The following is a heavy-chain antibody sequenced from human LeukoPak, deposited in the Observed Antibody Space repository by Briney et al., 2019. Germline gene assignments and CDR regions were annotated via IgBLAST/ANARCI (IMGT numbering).Heavy chain of an antibody. CDR3: ARETVGSTGAFDP. D-gene: IGHD4-23*01. CDR2: IHYSGST. J-gene: IGHJ5*02. Sequence: SETLSLTCTVSGGSISSYYWSWIRQPPGKGLEWIGYIHYSGSTNNNPSLKSRVTISLDTSKNQFSLKLSSATAADTAVYYCARETVGSTGAFDPWGQGTLVTVSS. V-gene: IGHV4-59*01. CDR1: GGSISSYY.